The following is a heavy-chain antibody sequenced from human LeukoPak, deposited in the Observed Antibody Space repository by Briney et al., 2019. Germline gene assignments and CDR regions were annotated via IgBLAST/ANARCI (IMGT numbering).Heavy chain of an antibody. J-gene: IGHJ6*02. V-gene: IGHV1-18*01. CDR2: ISAYNGNT. CDR3: ARYYDILTGPPYGMDV. D-gene: IGHD3-9*01. Sequence: ASVTVSCKASGYTFTSYGISWVRQAPGQGLEWMGWISAYNGNTNYAQKLQGRVTMTTDTSTSTAYMELRSLRSDDTAVYYCARYYDILTGPPYGMDVWGQGTTVTVSS. CDR1: GYTFTSYG.